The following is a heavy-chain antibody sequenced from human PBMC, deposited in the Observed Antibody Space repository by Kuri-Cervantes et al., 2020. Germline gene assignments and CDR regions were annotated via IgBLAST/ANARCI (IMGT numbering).Heavy chain of an antibody. J-gene: IGHJ5*02. CDR2: VSGSGSGT. Sequence: GGSLRLSCAASGFIFNRYAMTWVRQAPGKGLEWVSGVSGSGSGTDYADSVRGRFTISRDNSKNTLYLQMNSLRAEDAAVYYCARPYDGDYISTWFDPWGQGTLVTVSS. CDR3: ARPYDGDYISTWFDP. D-gene: IGHD4-17*01. CDR1: GFIFNRYA. V-gene: IGHV3-23*01.